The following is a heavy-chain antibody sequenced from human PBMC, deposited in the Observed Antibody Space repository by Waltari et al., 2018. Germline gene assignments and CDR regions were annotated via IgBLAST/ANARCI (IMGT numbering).Heavy chain of an antibody. D-gene: IGHD2-21*01. CDR3: ARADSYTSLGRAFDI. CDR1: GGSISSSNW. V-gene: IGHV4-4*02. CDR2: IYHSGRT. J-gene: IGHJ3*02. Sequence: QVQLQESGPGLVKPSGTLSLTCAVSGGSISSSNWWSWVRQPPGKGLEWIGEIYHSGRTNYNPSLKSRVTISVDKSKNQFSLKLSSVTAADTAVYFCARADSYTSLGRAFDIWGQGTMVTVSS.